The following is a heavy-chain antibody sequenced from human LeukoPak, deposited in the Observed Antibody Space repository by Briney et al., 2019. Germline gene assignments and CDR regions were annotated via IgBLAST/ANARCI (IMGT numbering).Heavy chain of an antibody. CDR1: GLTFSSYS. V-gene: IGHV3-48*04. CDR3: ARVSGTFGELY. J-gene: IGHJ4*02. CDR2: ISFSSSTI. D-gene: IGHD3-10*01. Sequence: PGGSLRLSCAASGLTFSSYSMNWVRQAPGKGLEWVSYISFSSSTIYYADSVKGRFTISRDNAKNSLYLQMNSLRAEDTAVYYCARVSGTFGELYWGQGTLVTVSS.